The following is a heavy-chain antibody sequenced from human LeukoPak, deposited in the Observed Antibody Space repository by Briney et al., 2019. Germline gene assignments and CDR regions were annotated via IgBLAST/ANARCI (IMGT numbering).Heavy chain of an antibody. CDR3: AKDRYASGTYYISI. J-gene: IGHJ4*02. D-gene: IGHD3-10*01. V-gene: IGHV3-23*01. Sequence: GGSLRLSCAASGFTFRIYAMSWVRQAPEKGLEWVSVLSGSGGTTDYADSVQGRFTISRDNSKNTLYLQMNSLRAEDTAVYYCAKDRYASGTYYISIWGQGTLVTVSS. CDR2: LSGSGGTT. CDR1: GFTFRIYA.